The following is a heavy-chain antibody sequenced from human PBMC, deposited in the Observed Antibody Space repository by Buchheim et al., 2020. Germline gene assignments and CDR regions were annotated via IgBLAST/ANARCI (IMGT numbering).Heavy chain of an antibody. CDR1: GFTFPSYA. V-gene: IGHV3-23*04. Sequence: EVQLVESGGHFVQPGGSLRLSCAASGFTFPSYAMIWVRKAPGKGLEWVSAIVGSGSTTSYADSVRGRFNISRDNSKDTLYLQMNSLRVEDTARYFCAKTLRGSYYYDATGYSSDSWGQGTL. D-gene: IGHD3-22*01. CDR3: AKTLRGSYYYDATGYSSDS. J-gene: IGHJ5*02. CDR2: IVGSGSTT.